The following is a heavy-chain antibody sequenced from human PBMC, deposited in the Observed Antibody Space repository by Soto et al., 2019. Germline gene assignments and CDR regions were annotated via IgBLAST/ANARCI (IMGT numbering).Heavy chain of an antibody. CDR3: AKAPAGIAVFDY. D-gene: IGHD6-19*01. V-gene: IGHV3-30*18. CDR1: GFTFSSYN. CDR2: ISYDGSNK. Sequence: QVRLVESGGGVVQPGTSLRLSCAASGFTFSSYNMHWVRQAPGKGLEWVAIISYDGSNKNYADSVKGRFTISRDNSKYTLYLQMNTLRPEDTAVFYCAKAPAGIAVFDYWGQGTLVTVSS. J-gene: IGHJ4*02.